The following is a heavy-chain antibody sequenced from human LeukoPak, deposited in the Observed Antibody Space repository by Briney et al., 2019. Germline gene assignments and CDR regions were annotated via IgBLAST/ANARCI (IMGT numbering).Heavy chain of an antibody. CDR3: ARDRGIFYMDV. D-gene: IGHD3-3*01. Sequence: GGSLRLSCAASGFTFSSYWMSWGRQAPGKGLEWVANIKQDGSEKYYVDSVKGRFTISRDNAKNSLYLQMNSLRAEDTAVYYCARDRGIFYMDVWGKGTTVTVSS. J-gene: IGHJ6*03. CDR1: GFTFSSYW. CDR2: IKQDGSEK. V-gene: IGHV3-7*01.